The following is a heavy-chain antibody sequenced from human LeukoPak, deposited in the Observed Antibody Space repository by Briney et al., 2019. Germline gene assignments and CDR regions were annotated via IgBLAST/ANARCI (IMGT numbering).Heavy chain of an antibody. CDR2: INPNSGGT. CDR1: GYTFTGYY. CDR3: ANWAATIRNFNY. D-gene: IGHD5-12*01. V-gene: IGHV1-2*02. Sequence: ASVKVSCKASGYTFTGYYMHWVRQAPGQGLEWMGWINPNSGGTNYAQKFQGRVTMTTDTSITTAYMELTRLRSDDTAVYYCANWAATIRNFNYWGQGTLVTVSS. J-gene: IGHJ4*02.